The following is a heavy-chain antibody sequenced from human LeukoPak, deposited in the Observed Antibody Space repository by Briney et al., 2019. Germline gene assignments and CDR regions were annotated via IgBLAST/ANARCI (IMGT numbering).Heavy chain of an antibody. J-gene: IGHJ6*02. V-gene: IGHV1-18*01. Sequence: ASVKVSCKASGYIFIKYGISWVRKAPGQGLEWLGWISGYTGNTNYAQKLQGRVTMTLDTSTNTAYMELTSLTSDDTAVYYCARRGMGATRSYYYGMDVWGQGTTVTVSS. CDR3: ARRGMGATRSYYYGMDV. CDR2: ISGYTGNT. D-gene: IGHD1-26*01. CDR1: GYIFIKYG.